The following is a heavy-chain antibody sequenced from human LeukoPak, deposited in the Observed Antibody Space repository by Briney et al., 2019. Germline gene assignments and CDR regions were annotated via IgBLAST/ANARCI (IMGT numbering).Heavy chain of an antibody. CDR1: GYTFTSYG. Sequence: GASVKVSCKASGYTFTSYGISWVRQAPGQGLEWVGWISAYNGNTNYAQKLQGRVTMTTDTSTSTAYMELRSLRSDDTAVYYCARIEYYYDSSGYYSFDYWGQGTLVTASS. V-gene: IGHV1-18*01. CDR2: ISAYNGNT. D-gene: IGHD3-22*01. CDR3: ARIEYYYDSSGYYSFDY. J-gene: IGHJ4*02.